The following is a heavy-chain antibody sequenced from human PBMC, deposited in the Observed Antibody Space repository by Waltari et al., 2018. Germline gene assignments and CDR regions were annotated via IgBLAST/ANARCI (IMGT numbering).Heavy chain of an antibody. D-gene: IGHD3-10*01. J-gene: IGHJ4*02. CDR2: IRYDGSNK. CDR3: AKDRDRDYYGSGRSYFDY. CDR1: GFTFSSYG. Sequence: QVQLVESGGGVVQPGGSLRLSCAASGFTFSSYGMHWVGRAPGTGLEWVAFIRYDGSNKYYADSVKGRFTISRDNSKNTLYLQMNSLRAEDTAVYYCAKDRDRDYYGSGRSYFDYWGQGTLVTVSS. V-gene: IGHV3-30*02.